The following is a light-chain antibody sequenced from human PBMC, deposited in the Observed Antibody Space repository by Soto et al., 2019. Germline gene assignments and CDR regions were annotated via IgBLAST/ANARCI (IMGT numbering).Light chain of an antibody. CDR3: QQYNNWLPT. J-gene: IGKJ1*01. CDR2: GAS. V-gene: IGKV3D-15*01. Sequence: EIVMTQSPSTLSVSPGERATLSCRASQSVNGNLAWYQQKPGQAPRLLIYGASTRATGIPARFSGSGSGTKFILSTSSLQHADFAVYYYQQYNNWLPTFGQGTRVEIK. CDR1: QSVNGN.